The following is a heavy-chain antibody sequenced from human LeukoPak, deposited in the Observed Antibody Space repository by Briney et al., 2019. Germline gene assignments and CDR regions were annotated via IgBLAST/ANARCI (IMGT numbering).Heavy chain of an antibody. CDR1: GDSISRSTYY. CDR2: INHSGST. J-gene: IGHJ4*02. D-gene: IGHD1-14*01. CDR3: AVEDIPGKDY. V-gene: IGHV4-39*07. Sequence: PSETLSLTCTVSGDSISRSTYYWAWIRQPPGKGLEWIGEINHSGSTNYNPSLKSRVTISVDTSKNQFSLKLSSVTAADTAVYYCAVEDIPGKDYWGQGTLVTVSS.